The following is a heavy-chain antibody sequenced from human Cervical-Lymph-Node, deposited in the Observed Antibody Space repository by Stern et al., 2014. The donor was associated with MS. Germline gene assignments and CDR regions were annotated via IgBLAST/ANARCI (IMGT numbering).Heavy chain of an antibody. Sequence: QVQLQESGPGLVKPSGTLSLTCAVSGGSVSSTNWWSWVRQSPGKGLEWIGNIYHSGASNHHHPLRSRVSISRDTSKTHLSLHLPTVTAADTAVYYCARERQQYCNSEGCSYWYFDLWGRGTLVTVSS. J-gene: IGHJ2*01. D-gene: IGHD2/OR15-2a*01. CDR3: ARERQQYCNSEGCSYWYFDL. V-gene: IGHV4-4*02. CDR2: IYHSGAS. CDR1: GGSVSSTNW.